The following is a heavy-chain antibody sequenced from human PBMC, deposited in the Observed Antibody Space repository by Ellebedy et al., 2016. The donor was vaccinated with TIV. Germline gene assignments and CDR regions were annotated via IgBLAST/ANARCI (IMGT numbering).Heavy chain of an antibody. D-gene: IGHD6-19*01. CDR3: ARDSSGWYRMTFQH. V-gene: IGHV1-18*04. Sequence: ASVKVSXKASGYTFTSYGISWVRQAPGQGLEWMGWISAYNGNTNYAQKLQGRVTMTTDTSTSTAYMELRSLRSDDTAVYYCARDSSGWYRMTFQHWGQGTLVTVSS. CDR1: GYTFTSYG. CDR2: ISAYNGNT. J-gene: IGHJ1*01.